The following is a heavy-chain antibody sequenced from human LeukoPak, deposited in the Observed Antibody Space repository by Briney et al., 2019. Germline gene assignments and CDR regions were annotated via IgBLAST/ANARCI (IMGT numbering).Heavy chain of an antibody. CDR2: ISGNGGST. Sequence: GGSLRLSCAASGFTLRDYAMSWVRQAPGKGLEWVSAISGNGGSTYYADSVKGRFTISRDNSKNTLHLQLNSLRDEDTAMYYCAMRPADCSSSSCPTINRYYYGMDVWGQGTTVIVSS. CDR1: GFTLRDYA. V-gene: IGHV3-23*01. D-gene: IGHD2-15*01. CDR3: AMRPADCSSSSCPTINRYYYGMDV. J-gene: IGHJ6*02.